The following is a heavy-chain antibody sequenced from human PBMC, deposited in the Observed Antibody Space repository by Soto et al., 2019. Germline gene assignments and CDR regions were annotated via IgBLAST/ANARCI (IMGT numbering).Heavy chain of an antibody. CDR1: GYTFTGYY. CDR2: INPNSGGT. V-gene: IGHV1-2*02. D-gene: IGHD6-6*01. CDR3: ARHSTTGEYSSSTDAFDI. J-gene: IGHJ3*02. Sequence: ASVKVSCKASGYTFTGYYMHWVRQAPGQGLEWMGWINPNSGGTNYAQKFQGGVTMTRDTSISTAYMELSRLRSDDTAVYYCARHSTTGEYSSSTDAFDIWGQGTMVTVSS.